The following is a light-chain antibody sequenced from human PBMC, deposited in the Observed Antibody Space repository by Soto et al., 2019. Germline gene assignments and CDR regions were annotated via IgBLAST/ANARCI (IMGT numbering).Light chain of an antibody. CDR2: WAS. J-gene: IGKJ1*01. V-gene: IGKV4-1*01. CDR1: QSVLYSPNNKNY. CDR3: QQYISIPST. Sequence: DIVMTQSPDSLAVSLGERSTINCKSSQSVLYSPNNKNYLAWYQQKPGHPPKLLIYWASTRESGVPDRFSGSGSGTDFTLTVSSLQAEDVALYYCQQYISIPSTFGQGTKVEIK.